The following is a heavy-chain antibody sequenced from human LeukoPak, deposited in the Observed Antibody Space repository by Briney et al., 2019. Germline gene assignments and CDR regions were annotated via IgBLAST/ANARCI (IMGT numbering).Heavy chain of an antibody. CDR2: INHSGST. D-gene: IGHD4-23*01. J-gene: IGHJ4*02. V-gene: IGHV4-34*01. CDR1: GGSFSGYY. CDR3: ARVTLKVVTQYYFDY. Sequence: SETLSLTCAVYGGSFSGYYWSWIRQPPGKGLEWIGEINHSGSTNYNPSLKSRVTISVDTSKNHFSLKLRSVTAADTAVYYCARVTLKVVTQYYFDYWGQGTLVTVSP.